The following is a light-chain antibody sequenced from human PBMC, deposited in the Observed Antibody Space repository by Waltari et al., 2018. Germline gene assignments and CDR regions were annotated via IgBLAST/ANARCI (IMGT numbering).Light chain of an antibody. Sequence: QSVLTQPPSVSGAPGQTVTISCTGSSSNIGSTYDVHWYQQLPGTAPKLLIYVNSNRPSGVPDRFSCSQSVTSASLAITGLQAEDEADYYCQSYDRSLNGHVVFGGGTKVTVL. CDR3: QSYDRSLNGHVV. J-gene: IGLJ2*01. V-gene: IGLV1-40*01. CDR2: VNS. CDR1: SSNIGSTYD.